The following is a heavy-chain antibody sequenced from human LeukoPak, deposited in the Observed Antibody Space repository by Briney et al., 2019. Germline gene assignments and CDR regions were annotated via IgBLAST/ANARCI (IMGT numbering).Heavy chain of an antibody. D-gene: IGHD2-21*02. Sequence: GESLKISCKGSGYSFNTYWIGWVRHMPGKGLEWMGIIYGGDSDTGYSPSFQGQVTISADKAISTAYLHWSSLKASDTAMYFCARAYGCSSGDCYADYWGQGTQVTVSS. J-gene: IGHJ4*02. CDR1: GYSFNTYW. CDR2: IYGGDSDT. CDR3: ARAYGCSSGDCYADY. V-gene: IGHV5-51*01.